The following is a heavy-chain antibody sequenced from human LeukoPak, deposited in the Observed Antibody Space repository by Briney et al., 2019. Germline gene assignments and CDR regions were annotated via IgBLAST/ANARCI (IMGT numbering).Heavy chain of an antibody. CDR1: GFTFSSHG. CDR3: VKDRVVGGFGEFDY. V-gene: IGHV3-30*02. Sequence: GGSLRPSCAASGFTFSSHGMHWVRQAPGKGLEWVAFIRFDGSNKYYEDSVKGRFTISRDNSKSTLYLQMNSLRAADTAMYYCVKDRVVGGFGEFDYWGQGTLVTVSS. J-gene: IGHJ4*02. D-gene: IGHD3-16*01. CDR2: IRFDGSNK.